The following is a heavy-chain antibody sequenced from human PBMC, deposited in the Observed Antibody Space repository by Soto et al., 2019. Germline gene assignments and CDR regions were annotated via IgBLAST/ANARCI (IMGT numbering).Heavy chain of an antibody. CDR3: AKDSVGYTYGEIDF. Sequence: GGSLRLSCAASGFTFSNYAMSWVRQAPGKGLEWLSAISGSGGSTYYADSVKGRFTISRDNSKNTLYLQMNNLRAEDTALYYCAKDSVGYTYGEIDFWGQGTLVTVSS. D-gene: IGHD5-18*01. CDR2: ISGSGGST. J-gene: IGHJ4*02. V-gene: IGHV3-23*01. CDR1: GFTFSNYA.